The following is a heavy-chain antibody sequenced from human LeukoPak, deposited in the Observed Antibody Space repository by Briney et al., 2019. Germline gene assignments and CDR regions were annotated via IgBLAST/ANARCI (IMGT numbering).Heavy chain of an antibody. J-gene: IGHJ3*02. CDR2: MYSGANT. CDR3: ARQNHEGAFAI. V-gene: IGHV4-39*01. Sequence: SETLSLNCSVSGGSLSSETSSWGWIRQPPGKRLDWIGTMYSGANTYYNPSLKSRVTISAHTSKNQFSLNLNYVTAADTAVYFCARQNHEGAFAIWGLGTLVTVSS. CDR1: GGSLSSETSS.